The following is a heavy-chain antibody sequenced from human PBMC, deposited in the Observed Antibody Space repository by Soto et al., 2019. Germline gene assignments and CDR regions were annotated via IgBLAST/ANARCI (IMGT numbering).Heavy chain of an antibody. CDR1: GGSFSGYY. CDR3: ARVLILWFDP. D-gene: IGHD3-9*01. CDR2: INHSGST. J-gene: IGHJ5*02. V-gene: IGHV4-34*01. Sequence: KTSETLSLTCAVYGGSFSGYYWSWIRQPPGKGLEWIGEINHSGSTNYNPSLKSRVTISVDTSKNQFSLKLSSVTAADTAVYYCARVLILWFDPWGQGTLVTVSS.